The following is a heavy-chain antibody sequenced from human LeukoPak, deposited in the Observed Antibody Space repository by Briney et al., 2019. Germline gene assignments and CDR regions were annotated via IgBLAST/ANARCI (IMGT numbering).Heavy chain of an antibody. J-gene: IGHJ4*02. CDR2: INHSGST. CDR3: ARGGHTNGVCYTH. V-gene: IGHV4-34*01. CDR1: GGSFSGYY. D-gene: IGHD2-8*01. Sequence: SETLSLTCAVYGGSFSGYYWSWIRQPPGKGLEWIGEINHSGSTNYNPSLKSRVTISVDTSKNQFSLKLSSVTAADTAVYYCARGGHTNGVCYTHWGQGTLVTVSS.